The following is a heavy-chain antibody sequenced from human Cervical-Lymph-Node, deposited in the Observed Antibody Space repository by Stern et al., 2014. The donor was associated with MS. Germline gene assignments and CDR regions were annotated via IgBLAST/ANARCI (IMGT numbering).Heavy chain of an antibody. V-gene: IGHV3-73*01. CDR2: IRSKTNAYTT. CDR3: VSDGSGWRN. Sequence: VQLMQSGGGLVQPGGSLKLSCAASGILFSGASMHWVRQPSGKGLEWIGRIRSKTNAYTTTYTASVKGRFTISRDDSKMTTYLQMNSLKSEDTAVYYCVSDGSGWRNWGQGTLVTVSS. D-gene: IGHD3-10*01. J-gene: IGHJ4*02. CDR1: GILFSGAS.